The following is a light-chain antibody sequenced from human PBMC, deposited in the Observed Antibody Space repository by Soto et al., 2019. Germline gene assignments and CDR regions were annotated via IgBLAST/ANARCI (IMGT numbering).Light chain of an antibody. V-gene: IGKV1-39*01. J-gene: IGKJ1*01. CDR3: QQYNSYST. Sequence: DIQMTQSPSSVSASVGARVTITCRASQSISSYLHWYQQKPGKAPKLLIYAASNLQSGVPSRFSGGGFGTEFTLTISSLQPDDFGTYYCQQYNSYSTFGQGSKVDI. CDR2: AAS. CDR1: QSISSY.